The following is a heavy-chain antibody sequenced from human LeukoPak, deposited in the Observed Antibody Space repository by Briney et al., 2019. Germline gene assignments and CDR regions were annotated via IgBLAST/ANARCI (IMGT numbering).Heavy chain of an antibody. CDR1: GFTFSSYA. Sequence: PGGSLRLSCAASGFTFSSYAMHWVRQAPGKGLEWVAVISYDGSNKYYAHSVKGRFTISRDNSKNTLYLQMNSLRAEDTAVYYCAREGYYGSGSYYSENYFDYWGQGTLVTVSS. J-gene: IGHJ4*02. CDR3: AREGYYGSGSYYSENYFDY. CDR2: ISYDGSNK. D-gene: IGHD3-10*01. V-gene: IGHV3-30-3*01.